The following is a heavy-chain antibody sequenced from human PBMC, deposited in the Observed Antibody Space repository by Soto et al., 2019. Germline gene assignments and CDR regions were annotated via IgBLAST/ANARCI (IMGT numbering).Heavy chain of an antibody. CDR1: GGTFTSYA. D-gene: IGHD2-21*02. CDR2: VIPLFGTA. Sequence: QVQLVQSGAEVKKPGSSVKVSCKASGGTFTSYAISWVRRAPGQGLEWMGGVIPLFGTANYAPNIQDRVTITADASTSTAYMELSGLRSEDTAVYYCVKGGLCGGDCFSFFDSWGQGTLVTVSS. J-gene: IGHJ4*02. CDR3: VKGGLCGGDCFSFFDS. V-gene: IGHV1-69*01.